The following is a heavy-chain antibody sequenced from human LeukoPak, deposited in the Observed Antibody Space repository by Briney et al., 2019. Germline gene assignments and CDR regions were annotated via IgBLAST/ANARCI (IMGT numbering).Heavy chain of an antibody. V-gene: IGHV3-21*01. D-gene: IGHD3-10*01. CDR2: INILSNYI. CDR1: GFTFSSYS. CDR3: ARDIAGKFGELSLDY. J-gene: IGHJ4*02. Sequence: GGSLRLSCAASGFTFSSYSMNWVRQAPGKGLEWVSSINILSNYIYYADSVKGRFTISRDNAKNSLYLQMNSLRAEDTAVYYCARDIAGKFGELSLDYRGQGTLVTVSS.